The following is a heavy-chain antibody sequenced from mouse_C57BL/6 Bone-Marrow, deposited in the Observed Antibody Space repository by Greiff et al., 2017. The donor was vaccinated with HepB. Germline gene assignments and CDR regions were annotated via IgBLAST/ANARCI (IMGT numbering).Heavy chain of an antibody. V-gene: IGHV1-42*01. D-gene: IGHD1-1*01. CDR1: GYSFTGYY. CDR2: INPSTGGT. J-gene: IGHJ2*01. CDR3: ARTEGLIYYQSYYFDY. Sequence: EVQLQQSGPELVKPGASVKISCKASGYSFTGYYMNWVKQSPEKSLEWIGEINPSTGGTTYNQKFKAKATLTVDKSSSTAYMQLKSLTSEDSAVYYCARTEGLIYYQSYYFDYWGQGTTLTVSS.